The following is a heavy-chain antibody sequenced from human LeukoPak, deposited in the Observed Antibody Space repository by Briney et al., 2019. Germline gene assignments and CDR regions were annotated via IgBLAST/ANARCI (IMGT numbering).Heavy chain of an antibody. D-gene: IGHD3-22*01. V-gene: IGHV1-69*06. CDR3: ARSRQPYYYDRSGYYLGPFDY. Sequence: ASVKVSCKASGGTFSSYPISWVRQAPGQGLEWMGGIIPIIGATDFAQKFQGRVTITADKSTTTSFMELSSLRSEDTAVYYCARSRQPYYYDRSGYYLGPFDYWGQGTLVTVSS. CDR2: IIPIIGAT. CDR1: GGTFSSYP. J-gene: IGHJ4*02.